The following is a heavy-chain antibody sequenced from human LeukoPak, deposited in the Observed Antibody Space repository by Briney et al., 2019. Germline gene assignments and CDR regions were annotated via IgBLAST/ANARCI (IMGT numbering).Heavy chain of an antibody. CDR2: INHSGST. V-gene: IGHV4-4*02. J-gene: IGHJ4*02. Sequence: PSETLSLTCAVSGGSISSSNWWSWVRQPPGKGLEWIGEINHSGSTNYNPSLKSRVPISVDTSKSQFSLKLSSVTAADTAVYYCARGTTVVPSYWGQGTLVTVSS. CDR3: ARGTTVVPSY. CDR1: GGSISSSNW. D-gene: IGHD4-23*01.